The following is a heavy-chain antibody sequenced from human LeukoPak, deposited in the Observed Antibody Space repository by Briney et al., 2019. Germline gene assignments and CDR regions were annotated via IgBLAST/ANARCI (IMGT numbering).Heavy chain of an antibody. D-gene: IGHD3-22*01. J-gene: IGHJ4*02. CDR3: ARAYDSSGYYPDY. Sequence: SETLSLTCTVSGGSISSYYWSWIRQPPGKGLEWIGYIYYSGSTNYNPSLKSRVTISVDTSKNQFSLKLSSVTAADTAVYYCARAYDSSGYYPDYWGQGTLVTVSS. CDR2: IYYSGST. V-gene: IGHV4-59*08. CDR1: GGSISSYY.